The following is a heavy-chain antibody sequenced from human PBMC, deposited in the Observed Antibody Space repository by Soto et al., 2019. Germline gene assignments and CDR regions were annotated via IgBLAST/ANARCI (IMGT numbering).Heavy chain of an antibody. D-gene: IGHD5-12*01. V-gene: IGHV1-69*12. CDR3: ARGGRGDSGYNYYYYYGMDV. CDR1: GGTFSSYA. Sequence: QVQLVQSGAEVKKPGSSVKVSCKASGGTFSSYAISWVRQAPGQGLEWMGGIIPIFGTANYAQKFQGRVTITADESTSKAYMELSSLRSEDTAVYYCARGGRGDSGYNYYYYYGMDVWGQGTTVTVSS. CDR2: IIPIFGTA. J-gene: IGHJ6*02.